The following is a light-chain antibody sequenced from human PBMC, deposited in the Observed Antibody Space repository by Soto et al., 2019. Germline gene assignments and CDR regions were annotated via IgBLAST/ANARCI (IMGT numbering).Light chain of an antibody. CDR3: QQFNTWPRDT. CDR2: GAS. V-gene: IGKV3-15*01. Sequence: DIVMTQSPATLSVSPGERATLSCRASQSVRTNLAWYQQKPGQAPRLLIYGASIRATGVPARFSGGGSGIEFTLTISSLQSEDFAVYYCQQFNTWPRDTFGQGTKVQIK. J-gene: IGKJ1*01. CDR1: QSVRTN.